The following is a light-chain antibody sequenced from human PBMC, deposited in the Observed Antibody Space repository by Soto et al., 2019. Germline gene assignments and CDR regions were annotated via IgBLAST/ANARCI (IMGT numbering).Light chain of an antibody. CDR1: QSVASSY. Sequence: ENVLTQSPGTVSLSPGERATLSCRASQSVASSYLAWYQQRPGQAPRLLIYGASSRATGIPVRFSGSGSGTAFTLTISSLEPEDFAVYYCQQYGSSPWTFGQGTKVEVK. V-gene: IGKV3-20*01. CDR2: GAS. CDR3: QQYGSSPWT. J-gene: IGKJ1*01.